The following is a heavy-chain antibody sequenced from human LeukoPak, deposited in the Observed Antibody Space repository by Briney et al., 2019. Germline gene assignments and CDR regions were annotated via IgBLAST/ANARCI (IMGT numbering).Heavy chain of an antibody. CDR1: GFTFSSYS. J-gene: IGHJ4*02. D-gene: IGHD4-17*01. V-gene: IGHV3-53*01. CDR2: FYSDGST. Sequence: GGSLRLSCAASGFTFSSYSMNWVRQAPGKGLEWVSAFYSDGSTYYVDSVKGRFIISRDDSKNTVYLQMNSLRVEDTAIYYCARAMTRVTTFDSWGQGTLVTVSS. CDR3: ARAMTRVTTFDS.